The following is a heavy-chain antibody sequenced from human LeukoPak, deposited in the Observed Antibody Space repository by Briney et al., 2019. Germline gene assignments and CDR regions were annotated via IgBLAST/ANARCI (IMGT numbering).Heavy chain of an antibody. CDR2: INSDGSST. Sequence: GGSLRLSCAASGFTFSSYWMHWVRQAPGKGLVWVSRINSDGSSTSYADSVKGRFTISRDNAKNTLYLQMNSLRAEDTAVYYCARGGALYGYYYGMDVWGQGTTVTVSS. CDR3: ARGGALYGYYYGMDV. D-gene: IGHD4-17*01. CDR1: GFTFSSYW. J-gene: IGHJ6*02. V-gene: IGHV3-74*01.